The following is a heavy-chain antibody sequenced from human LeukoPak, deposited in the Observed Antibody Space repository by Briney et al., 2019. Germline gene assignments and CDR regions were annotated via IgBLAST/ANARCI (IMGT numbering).Heavy chain of an antibody. J-gene: IGHJ4*02. CDR2: IQQDGTER. Sequence: GGSLRLSCAASGFTFSNYWMSWVRQAPGKGLEWVANIQQDGTERYYVDSVKGRFAISRDNAKNSLYLQMNSLRAEDTAVYYCARDLEDWGQGTLVTVSS. CDR1: GFTFSNYW. CDR3: ARDLED. V-gene: IGHV3-7*01.